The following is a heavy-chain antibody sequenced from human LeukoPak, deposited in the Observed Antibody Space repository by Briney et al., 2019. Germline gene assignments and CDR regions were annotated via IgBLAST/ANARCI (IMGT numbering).Heavy chain of an antibody. CDR3: ARDRSIAASGRSWYFDL. V-gene: IGHV1-46*01. CDR2: INPSGGST. J-gene: IGHJ2*01. D-gene: IGHD6-6*01. CDR1: GYTFTSYG. Sequence: GASVEVSCKASGYTFTSYGISWVRQAPGQGLEWIGIINPSGGSTIYAHKFQGRVTMTRDMSTSTVYMELSSLRSEDTAVYYCARDRSIAASGRSWYFDLWGRGTLVTVSS.